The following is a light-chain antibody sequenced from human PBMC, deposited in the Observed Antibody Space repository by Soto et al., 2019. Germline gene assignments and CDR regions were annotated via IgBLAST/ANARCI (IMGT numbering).Light chain of an antibody. CDR3: SSYTSSSTFLV. CDR1: SSDVGGYNY. J-gene: IGLJ1*01. V-gene: IGLV2-14*01. Sequence: QSVLTQPASVSGSPGQSITISCTGTSSDVGGYNYVSWYQQHPGKAPKLMIYDVSNRPSGVSNRFSGSKSGNTASLTISGLQAEDEADYYCSSYTSSSTFLVFGTGTQLTVL. CDR2: DVS.